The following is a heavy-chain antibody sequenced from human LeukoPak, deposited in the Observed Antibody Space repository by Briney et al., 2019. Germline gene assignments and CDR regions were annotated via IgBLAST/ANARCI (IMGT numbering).Heavy chain of an antibody. CDR1: GYTFTSYD. CDR3: ARLIAAAGTVNWFDP. V-gene: IGHV1-8*03. Sequence: ASVRLSCKASGYTFTSYDINWVRQATGQGLEWMGWMNPNSGNTGYAQKFQGRVTITRNTSISTAYMELSSLRSEDTAVYYCARLIAAAGTVNWFDPWGQGTLVTVS. J-gene: IGHJ5*02. D-gene: IGHD6-13*01. CDR2: MNPNSGNT.